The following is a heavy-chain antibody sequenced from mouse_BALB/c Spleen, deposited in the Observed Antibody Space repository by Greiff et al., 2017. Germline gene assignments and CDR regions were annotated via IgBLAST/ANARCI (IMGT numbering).Heavy chain of an antibody. CDR3: ARRGSWYFDV. CDR1: GFTFSSYY. Sequence: EVKLEESGGGLVKLGGSLKLSCAASGFTFSSYYMSWVRQTPEKRLELVAAINSNGGSTYYPDTVKGRFTISRDNAKNTLYLQMSSLKSEDTALYYCARRGSWYFDVWGAGTTVTVSS. V-gene: IGHV5-6-2*01. CDR2: INSNGGST. J-gene: IGHJ1*01. D-gene: IGHD1-1*02.